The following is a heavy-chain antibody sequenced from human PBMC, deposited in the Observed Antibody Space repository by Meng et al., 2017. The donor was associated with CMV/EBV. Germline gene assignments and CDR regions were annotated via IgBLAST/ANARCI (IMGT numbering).Heavy chain of an antibody. J-gene: IGHJ5*02. D-gene: IGHD2-2*01. CDR1: SVSGYY. CDR2: INHSGST. V-gene: IGHV4-34*01. CDR3: ARGQEVVVVPAARTSWFDP. Sequence: SVSGYYGSWVRQPPGKGLEWIGEINHSGSTNYNPSLKSRVTISVDTSKNQFSLKLSSVTAADTAVYYCARGQEVVVVPAARTSWFDPWGQGTLVTVSS.